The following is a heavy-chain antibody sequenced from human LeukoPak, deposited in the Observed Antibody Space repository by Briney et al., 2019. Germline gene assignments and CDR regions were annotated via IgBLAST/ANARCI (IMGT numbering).Heavy chain of an antibody. V-gene: IGHV3-48*03. CDR3: ARATQWLVRGYFDY. CDR2: ISSSGSTI. D-gene: IGHD6-19*01. Sequence: GGSLRLSCAASGFTFSSYEMNWVRQAPGKGLEWVSYISSSGSTIYYADSVKGRFTISRDNAKNSLYLQMNSLRAEDTAVYYCARATQWLVRGYFDYWGQGTLVTVSS. J-gene: IGHJ4*02. CDR1: GFTFSSYE.